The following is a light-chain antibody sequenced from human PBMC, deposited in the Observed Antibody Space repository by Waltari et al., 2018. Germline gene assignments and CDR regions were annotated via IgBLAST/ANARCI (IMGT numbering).Light chain of an antibody. J-gene: IGKJ1*01. Sequence: IVLTPSPGTLSLSPGERATLSCRAGQSVSSDYLAWYQQRPGQAPRLLIFDASSRAAGIPDRFSGSGSGTDFSLTISRLEPEDFAVYYCQQYGSLPWTFGQGTRVEIK. CDR2: DAS. CDR1: QSVSSDY. V-gene: IGKV3-20*01. CDR3: QQYGSLPWT.